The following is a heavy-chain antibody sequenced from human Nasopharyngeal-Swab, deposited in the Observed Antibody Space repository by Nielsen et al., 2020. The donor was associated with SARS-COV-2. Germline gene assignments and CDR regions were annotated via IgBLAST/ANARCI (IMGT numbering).Heavy chain of an antibody. D-gene: IGHD6-13*01. V-gene: IGHV3-7*01. J-gene: IGHJ4*02. CDR3: VRLSIAAAGVDF. CDR1: GFTFSGYW. Sequence: GGSLRLSCAASGFTFSGYWMSWVRQAPGKGLEWVANIKQDGSETYYVDSVQGRFTISRENAKNSLYLQMNSLRAEDTAVFYCVRLSIAAAGVDFWGQGTLVTVSS. CDR2: IKQDGSET.